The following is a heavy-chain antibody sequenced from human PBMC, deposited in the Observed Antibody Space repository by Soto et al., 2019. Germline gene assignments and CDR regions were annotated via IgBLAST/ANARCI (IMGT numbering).Heavy chain of an antibody. Sequence: GESLKISCKGSGYSFTSYWIGWVRQMPGKGLEWMGIIYPGDSDTRYSPSFQGQVTISADKSISTAYLQWSSLKASDTAMYYCARSIWFGELFAPGFDYWGQGTLVTVSS. J-gene: IGHJ4*02. V-gene: IGHV5-51*01. D-gene: IGHD3-10*01. CDR3: ARSIWFGELFAPGFDY. CDR1: GYSFTSYW. CDR2: IYPGDSDT.